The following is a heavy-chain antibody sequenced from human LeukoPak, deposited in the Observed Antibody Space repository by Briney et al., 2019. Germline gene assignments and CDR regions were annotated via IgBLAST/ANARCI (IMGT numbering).Heavy chain of an antibody. D-gene: IGHD6-6*01. CDR3: ASAYSSSSAAENWFDP. CDR2: IYTSGST. Sequence: PSQTLSLTCTVSGGSISSGSYYWSWIRQPAGKGLEWIGRIYTSGSTNYNPSLKSRVTISVDTSKNQFSLKLSSVTAADTAVYYCASAYSSSSAAENWFDPWGQGTLVTVSS. J-gene: IGHJ5*02. V-gene: IGHV4-61*02. CDR1: GGSISSGSYY.